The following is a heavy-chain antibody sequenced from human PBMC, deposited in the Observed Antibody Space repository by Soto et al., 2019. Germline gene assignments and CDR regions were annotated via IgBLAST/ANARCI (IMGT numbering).Heavy chain of an antibody. Sequence: QVQLVESGVGVVQPGRSLRLSCAASGFTFSSYAMHWVRQAPGKGLEWVSVISYDGSNKYYADSVKGRFTISRDNSKNTLYLQMNSLRAEDTAVYYCARDLSDIVLLVYATDGMDVWGQGTTVTVSS. J-gene: IGHJ6*02. V-gene: IGHV3-30-3*01. CDR3: ARDLSDIVLLVYATDGMDV. D-gene: IGHD2-8*01. CDR2: ISYDGSNK. CDR1: GFTFSSYA.